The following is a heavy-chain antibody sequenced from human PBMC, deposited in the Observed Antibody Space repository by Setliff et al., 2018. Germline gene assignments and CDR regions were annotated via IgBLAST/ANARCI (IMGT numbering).Heavy chain of an antibody. CDR2: IYSSGST. CDR3: AREGFYCTNGVCYRPLDY. D-gene: IGHD2-8*01. J-gene: IGHJ4*02. Sequence: SETLSLTCTVSGDSIINYYWSWIRQPPGKGLEWIGNIYSSGSTNCNPSLKSRVTISVDTSKNQFSLNLTSVTAADTAVYYCAREGFYCTNGVCYRPLDYWGQGTLVTVSS. V-gene: IGHV4-4*08. CDR1: GDSIINYY.